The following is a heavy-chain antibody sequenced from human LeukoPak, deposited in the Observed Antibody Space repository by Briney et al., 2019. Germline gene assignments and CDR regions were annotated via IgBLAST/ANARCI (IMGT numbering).Heavy chain of an antibody. D-gene: IGHD6-13*01. Sequence: PGGSLRLSCAASGFSFSDYYMSWIRQAPGKGLEWVSYISSSGSTIYYADSVKGRFTISRDNAKNSLYLQMNSLRAEDTAVYYCARSSSWHPGDFDYWGQGTLVTVSS. CDR1: GFSFSDYY. V-gene: IGHV3-11*04. J-gene: IGHJ4*02. CDR3: ARSSSWHPGDFDY. CDR2: ISSSGSTI.